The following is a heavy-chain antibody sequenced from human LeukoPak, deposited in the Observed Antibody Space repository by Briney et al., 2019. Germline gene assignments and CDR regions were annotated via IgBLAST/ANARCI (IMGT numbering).Heavy chain of an antibody. V-gene: IGHV4-39*07. CDR3: ARSVNAVVRGAVDY. J-gene: IGHJ4*02. CDR2: INHSGST. CDR1: GGSISSSSYY. D-gene: IGHD3-10*01. Sequence: SETLSLTCTVSGGSISSSSYYWGWIRQPPGKGLEWIGEINHSGSTNYNPSLKSRVTISVDTSKNQFSLKLSSVTAADTAVYYCARSVNAVVRGAVDYWGQGTLVTVSS.